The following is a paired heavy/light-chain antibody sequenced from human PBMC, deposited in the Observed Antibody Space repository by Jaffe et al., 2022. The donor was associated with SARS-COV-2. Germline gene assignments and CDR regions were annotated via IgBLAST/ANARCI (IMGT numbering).Light chain of an antibody. Sequence: DIVMTQSPLSLPVTPGEPASISCRSSQSLLHSNGNNYLDWYLQKPGQSPQLLMYLTSIRASGVPDRFSGSGSGTDFTLKISRVEAEDVGVYYCMQALQNPRTFGQGTKVEIK. J-gene: IGKJ1*01. CDR2: LTS. V-gene: IGKV2-28*01. CDR1: QSLLHSNGNNY. CDR3: MQALQNPRT.
Heavy chain of an antibody. J-gene: IGHJ6*02. D-gene: IGHD2-2*01. CDR1: EFTFSGHL. CDR2: INQDGSER. Sequence: EVQLVESGGGLVQPGGSLRLSCAASEFTFSGHLMSWVRLVPGRGLERVANINQDGSERLYLDSVKGRFTISRDNAENSLFLQMNNLRAEDTAVYYCARVGCRTTSCYYGGMDVWGQGTTVTVSS. CDR3: ARVGCRTTSCYYGGMDV. V-gene: IGHV3-7*03.